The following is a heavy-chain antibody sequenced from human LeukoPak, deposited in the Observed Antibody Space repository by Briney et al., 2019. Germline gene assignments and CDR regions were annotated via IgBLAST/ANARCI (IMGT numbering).Heavy chain of an antibody. Sequence: GGSLRLSCTASGLTFSSFRMSWVRQAPGKGLEWVANIKDDGSEKYYVDFVKGRFTISRDNAKKSLYLEMNSLRADDTAMYYCVRDRGYCSGGTCYALWDYWGQGTLVTVSS. CDR3: VRDRGYCSGGTCYALWDY. V-gene: IGHV3-7*01. CDR2: IKDDGSEK. D-gene: IGHD2-15*01. CDR1: GLTFSSFR. J-gene: IGHJ4*02.